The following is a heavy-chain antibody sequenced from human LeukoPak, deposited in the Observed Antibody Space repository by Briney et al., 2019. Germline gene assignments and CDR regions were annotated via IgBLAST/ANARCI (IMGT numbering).Heavy chain of an antibody. D-gene: IGHD3-10*01. J-gene: IGHJ5*02. CDR2: INSDGSST. V-gene: IGHV3-74*01. Sequence: GGSLRLSCAASGFTFSSYWMHWVRQAPGKGLVWVSRINSDGSSTSYADSVKGRFTISRDNAENTLYLQMNSLRAEDTAVYYCARAEIPRSRNIEWFGEFGWFDPWGQGTLVTVSS. CDR1: GFTFSSYW. CDR3: ARAEIPRSRNIEWFGEFGWFDP.